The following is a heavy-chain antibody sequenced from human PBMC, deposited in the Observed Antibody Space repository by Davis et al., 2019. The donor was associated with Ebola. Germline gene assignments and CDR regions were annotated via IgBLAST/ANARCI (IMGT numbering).Heavy chain of an antibody. CDR2: ISPGGNP. V-gene: IGHV4/OR15-8*02. J-gene: IGHJ5*02. CDR1: GFSLSTSGVG. CDR3: ARISLTSVSELGLGYNFLDP. D-gene: IGHD1-20*01. Sequence: SGPTLVKPTQTLTLTCTFSGFSLSTSGVGVGWVRQPPGKALEWIGEISPGGNPSYNPSLTSRVTISLDTSKNHFSLKIVSVTAADTAVYYCARISLTSVSELGLGYNFLDPWGQGALVTVSS.